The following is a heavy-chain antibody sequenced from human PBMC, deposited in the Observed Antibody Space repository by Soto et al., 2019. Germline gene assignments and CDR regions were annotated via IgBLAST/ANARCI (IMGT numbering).Heavy chain of an antibody. V-gene: IGHV3-30*18. Sequence: QVQLVESGGGVVQPGRSLRLSCAASGFTFSSYGMHWVRQAPGKGLEWVAVISYDGSNKYYADSVKGRFTISRDNSKNSLYLQMNSLRAEDTAVYYCAKARGGYCSSTSCYTDYFDYWGQGTLVTVSS. CDR1: GFTFSSYG. D-gene: IGHD2-2*02. J-gene: IGHJ4*02. CDR2: ISYDGSNK. CDR3: AKARGGYCSSTSCYTDYFDY.